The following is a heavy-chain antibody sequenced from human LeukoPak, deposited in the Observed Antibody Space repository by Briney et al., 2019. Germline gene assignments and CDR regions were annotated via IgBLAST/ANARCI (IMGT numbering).Heavy chain of an antibody. CDR1: GFTFSGYA. CDR3: ARTLGYCSSTSCYPHNYYYYGMDV. J-gene: IGHJ6*02. CDR2: ISYDGRNK. Sequence: GGSLRLSCAASGFTFSGYALHWVRQAPGKGLQWVAVISYDGRNKYYADSVKGRFTISRDNSKNTLYLQMNSLRPEDTDVYYCARTLGYCSSTSCYPHNYYYYGMDVWGQGTTVTVSS. D-gene: IGHD2-2*01. V-gene: IGHV3-30*04.